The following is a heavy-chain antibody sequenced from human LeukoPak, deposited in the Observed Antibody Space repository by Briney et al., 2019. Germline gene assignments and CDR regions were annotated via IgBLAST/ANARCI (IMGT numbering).Heavy chain of an antibody. CDR3: AREGGTQDY. CDR2: IKQDGSEK. CDR1: GFTLSSYW. V-gene: IGHV3-7*01. Sequence: GGSLRLSCAASGFTLSSYWMTWVRQAPGKGLEWVANIKQDGSEKFFADSVKGRFTISRDNARNSVYLQMNSLRVEDTAVYYCAREGGTQDYWGQGTLVTVSS. J-gene: IGHJ4*02. D-gene: IGHD1-7*01.